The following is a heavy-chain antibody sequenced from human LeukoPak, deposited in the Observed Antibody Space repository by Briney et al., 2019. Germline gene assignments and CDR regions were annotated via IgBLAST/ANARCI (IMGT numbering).Heavy chain of an antibody. CDR3: ARGGYYGSGNDFRFDP. J-gene: IGHJ5*02. Sequence: SETLSLTCAVYGGSFSSYYWNWIRQPPGKALEWIGYIYYSGSTNYKPSLKSRVTISVDTSKNQFSLKLSSVTAADTAVYYCARGGYYGSGNDFRFDPWGQGTLVTVSS. CDR1: GGSFSSYY. V-gene: IGHV4-59*01. CDR2: IYYSGST. D-gene: IGHD3-10*01.